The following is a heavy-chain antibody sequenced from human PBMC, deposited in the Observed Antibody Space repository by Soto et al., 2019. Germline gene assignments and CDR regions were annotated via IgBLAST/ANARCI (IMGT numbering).Heavy chain of an antibody. CDR3: VRSRDGYSFYFYYGMDG. J-gene: IGHJ6*02. Sequence: PGGSLRLSCAASGFIFTSYGMHWVRQAPGKGLEWMALILHDGSAEYYADSVKGRFTISRDNSKNTLYLQMNSLTAEDTAVYYCVRSRDGYSFYFYYGMDGWGQGTTVTVSS. V-gene: IGHV3-30*03. CDR1: GFIFTSYG. CDR2: ILHDGSAE. D-gene: IGHD4-4*01.